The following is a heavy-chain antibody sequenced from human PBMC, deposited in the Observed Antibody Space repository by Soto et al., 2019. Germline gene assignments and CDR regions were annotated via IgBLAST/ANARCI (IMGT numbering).Heavy chain of an antibody. Sequence: PSETLSLTCAVYYGSFTSYYWSWIRQPPGKGLEWIGEINQSRGTNYNTSLKSRVTISIDTSKKQFSLKLNSVTAADTAVYYCARGGTGTTWFDPWGQGTLVTVSS. CDR1: YGSFTSYY. CDR2: INQSRGT. D-gene: IGHD1-7*01. V-gene: IGHV4-34*01. CDR3: ARGGTGTTWFDP. J-gene: IGHJ5*02.